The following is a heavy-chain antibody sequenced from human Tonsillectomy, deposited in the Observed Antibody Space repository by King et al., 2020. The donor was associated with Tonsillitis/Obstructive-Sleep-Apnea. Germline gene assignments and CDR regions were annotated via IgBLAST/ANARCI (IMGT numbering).Heavy chain of an antibody. CDR1: GFTFTSSA. V-gene: IGHV1-58*01. D-gene: IGHD4-17*01. CDR3: AADQAYGDLFDN. Sequence: QLVQSGPEVKKPGTSVKVSCKASGFTFTSSAVQWVRQARGQRLEWIGWIVVGSGNTNYAQKFQERVTITRDMSTSTAYMELSSLRSEDTAVYYCAADQAYGDLFDNWGQGTLVTVSS. J-gene: IGHJ4*02. CDR2: IVVGSGNT.